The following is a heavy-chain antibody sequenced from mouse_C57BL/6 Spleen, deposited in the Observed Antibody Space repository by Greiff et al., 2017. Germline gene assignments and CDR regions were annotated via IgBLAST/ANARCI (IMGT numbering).Heavy chain of an antibody. CDR3: AIDWGWEGFAY. Sequence: EVQRVESGGGLVKPGGSLKLSCAASGFTFSSYAMTWVRQTPEKRLEWVANISAGGSNTYYTDNVKGRFTLSRDNAENKLYLQMSHLKSEDTAMYYCAIDWGWEGFAYWGQGTLVTVSA. V-gene: IGHV5-4*01. J-gene: IGHJ3*01. CDR2: ISAGGSNT. D-gene: IGHD3-3*01. CDR1: GFTFSSYA.